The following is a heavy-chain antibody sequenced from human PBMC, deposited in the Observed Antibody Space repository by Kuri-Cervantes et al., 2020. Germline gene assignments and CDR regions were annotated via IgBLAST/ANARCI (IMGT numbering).Heavy chain of an antibody. CDR2: IVVGSGNT. Sequence: SVKVSCKASGFTFTSSAVQWVRQARGQRLEWIGWIVVGSGNTNYAQKFQERVTITRDMSTSTAYMELSSLRSEDTAVYYCAAAGSGSYGNFDYWGQGPLVTVSS. CDR1: GFTFTSSA. D-gene: IGHD1-26*01. CDR3: AAAGSGSYGNFDY. V-gene: IGHV1-58*01. J-gene: IGHJ4*02.